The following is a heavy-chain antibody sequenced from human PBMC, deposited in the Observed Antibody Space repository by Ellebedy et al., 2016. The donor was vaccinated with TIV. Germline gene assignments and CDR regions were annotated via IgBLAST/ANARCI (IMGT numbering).Heavy chain of an antibody. J-gene: IGHJ4*02. V-gene: IGHV3-7*01. CDR3: AREVGGGGAY. CDR1: GFTFSNDW. CDR2: INPDGSEK. D-gene: IGHD2-21*01. Sequence: GGSLRLXXAASGFTFSNDWMTWVRQAPGKGLEWVANINPDGSEKYCVGSVEGRFSISRDNAKNSLYLQMNSLRAEDTAVYYCAREVGGGGAYWGQGTLVTVSS.